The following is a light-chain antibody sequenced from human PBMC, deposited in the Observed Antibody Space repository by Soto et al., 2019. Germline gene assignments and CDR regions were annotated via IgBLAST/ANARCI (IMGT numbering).Light chain of an antibody. CDR1: QSISTW. V-gene: IGKV1-5*03. CDR3: QQYNFYSRT. Sequence: DLQMTQSPSTLSASVGDTVTITCRASQSISTWLAWYQQKPGKVPKLLIYKALSLQSGVPSRFSVIGSGTEFTLTISSLQPDDFATYYCQQYNFYSRTFGQGTKVEIK. CDR2: KAL. J-gene: IGKJ1*01.